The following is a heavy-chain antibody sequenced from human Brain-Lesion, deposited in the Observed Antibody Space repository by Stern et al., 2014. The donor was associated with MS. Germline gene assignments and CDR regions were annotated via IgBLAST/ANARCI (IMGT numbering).Heavy chain of an antibody. CDR1: GGSISSGGYY. CDR3: ARGRVVPGFQYYATDV. J-gene: IGHJ6*02. CDR2: IFTSGST. D-gene: IGHD2-2*01. Sequence: DQLVESGPGLVKPSQTLSLSCTVSGGSISSGGYYWSWIRQPAGKGLEWIGRIFTSGSTSYTPSLKSRVPISIDTSKNQFSLRLNSMTAADTAVYYCARGRVVPGFQYYATDVWGQGTTVIVSS. V-gene: IGHV4-61*02.